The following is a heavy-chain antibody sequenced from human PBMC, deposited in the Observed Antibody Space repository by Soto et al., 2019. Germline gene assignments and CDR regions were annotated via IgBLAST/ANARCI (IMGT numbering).Heavy chain of an antibody. Sequence: GALLVACSASGFTFSSYAMSWVRQAPGKGLEWVSAISGSGGSTYYADSVKGRFTISRDNSKNTLYLQMNSLRAEDTAVYYCAKRSPPDYWGQGTLVTVYS. J-gene: IGHJ4*02. CDR3: AKRSPPDY. CDR2: ISGSGGST. CDR1: GFTFSSYA. V-gene: IGHV3-23*01.